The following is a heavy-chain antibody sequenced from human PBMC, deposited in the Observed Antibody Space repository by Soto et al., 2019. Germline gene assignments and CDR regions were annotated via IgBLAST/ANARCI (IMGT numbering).Heavy chain of an antibody. CDR1: GGSFSGYY. CDR3: ARGSGMTTVTKPYDTDV. Sequence: PSETLSLTCAVYGGSFSGYYWSWIRQPPGKGLEWIGQINYRGSTNYSPSLKSRVIISGDASKSQFSLRLTSLTAADTAVYYCARGSGMTTVTKPYDTDVWGQGTTVTVSS. J-gene: IGHJ6*03. D-gene: IGHD4-17*01. V-gene: IGHV4-34*01. CDR2: INYRGST.